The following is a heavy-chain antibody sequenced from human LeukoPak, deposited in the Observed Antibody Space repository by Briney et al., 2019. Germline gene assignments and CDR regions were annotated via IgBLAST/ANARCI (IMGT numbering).Heavy chain of an antibody. Sequence: SETLSLTCSVSGASISTYSWSWIRQPPGKGLEWIGYIFYTGITNYNPSLKSRVTISVDTSHNQFSLNLISVTAADTAVYYCVKEKSASSRYFDLWGRGTLVTVSS. V-gene: IGHV4-59*01. CDR3: VKEKSASSRYFDL. CDR1: GASISTYS. CDR2: IFYTGIT. J-gene: IGHJ2*01.